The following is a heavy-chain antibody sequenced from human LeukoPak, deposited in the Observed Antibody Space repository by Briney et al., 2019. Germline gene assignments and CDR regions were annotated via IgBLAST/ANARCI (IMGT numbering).Heavy chain of an antibody. CDR1: GFTFNNFG. D-gene: IGHD4-23*01. J-gene: IGHJ4*02. Sequence: GGSLRLPCAASGFTFNNFGMHWVRQAPGKGLEWAAFMGYEGIHKYYADSVKGRFTIFKDNSKATLYLQMNSLRPEDTAVYYCARDLHGGYSSDYWGQGTLVTVSS. CDR3: ARDLHGGYSSDY. CDR2: MGYEGIHK. V-gene: IGHV3-30*02.